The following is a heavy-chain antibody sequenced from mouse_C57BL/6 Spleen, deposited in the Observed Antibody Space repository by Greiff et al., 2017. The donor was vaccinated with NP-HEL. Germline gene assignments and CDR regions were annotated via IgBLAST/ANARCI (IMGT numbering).Heavy chain of an antibody. D-gene: IGHD2-4*01. V-gene: IGHV3-1*01. Sequence: VQLKESGPGMVKPSQSLSLTCTVTGYSITSGYDWHWIRHFPGNKLEWMGYISYSGSTNYNPSLKSRISITHDTSKNHFFLKLNSVTTEDTATYYCASAYDYGSFAYWGQGTLVTVSA. CDR2: ISYSGST. CDR3: ASAYDYGSFAY. CDR1: GYSITSGYD. J-gene: IGHJ3*01.